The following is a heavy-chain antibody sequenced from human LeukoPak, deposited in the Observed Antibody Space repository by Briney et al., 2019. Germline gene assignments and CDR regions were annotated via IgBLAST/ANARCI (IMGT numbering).Heavy chain of an antibody. D-gene: IGHD6-6*01. J-gene: IGHJ6*03. CDR2: ISRNSGSI. CDR3: AKGGAARPNAAYYYYYYMDV. CDR1: GFTFDDYA. V-gene: IGHV3-9*01. Sequence: GGSLRLSCAASGFTFDDYAMHWVRQAPGKGLEWVSGISRNSGSIGYADSVKGRFTISRDNAKNSLYLQMSSLRAEDTALYYCAKGGAARPNAAYYYYYYMDVWGKGTTVTVSS.